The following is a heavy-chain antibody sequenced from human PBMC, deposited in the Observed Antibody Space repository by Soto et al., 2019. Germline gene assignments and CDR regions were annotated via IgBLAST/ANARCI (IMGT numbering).Heavy chain of an antibody. V-gene: IGHV3-30*14. D-gene: IGHD2-8*01. J-gene: IGHJ3*02. CDR3: ARVSVRGQAAFDI. CDR1: GSTFSSYD. Sequence: GGSLRLSCAASGSTFSSYDIHWVRQAPGKGLQWLAHISPDGNNAYYANYVKGRFTISRDNSKNTLYLQMGSLRAEDMAVYYCARVSVRGQAAFDIWGLGTMVTVSS. CDR2: ISPDGNNA.